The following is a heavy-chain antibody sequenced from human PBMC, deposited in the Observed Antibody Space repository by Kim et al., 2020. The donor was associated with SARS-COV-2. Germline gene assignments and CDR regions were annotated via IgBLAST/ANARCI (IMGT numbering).Heavy chain of an antibody. CDR2: ISFDGNKK. D-gene: IGHD1-26*01. CDR1: GFPFSSYG. Sequence: GGSLRLSCAASGFPFSSYGMHWVRQLLGKGLEWLAVISFDGNKKDYADSVKGRFTISRDSAKNTLYLQMNSLRPEDTALYYCVKDSSGSYYPADFQYWGQGTLVTVSS. J-gene: IGHJ1*01. CDR3: VKDSSGSYYPADFQY. V-gene: IGHV3-30*18.